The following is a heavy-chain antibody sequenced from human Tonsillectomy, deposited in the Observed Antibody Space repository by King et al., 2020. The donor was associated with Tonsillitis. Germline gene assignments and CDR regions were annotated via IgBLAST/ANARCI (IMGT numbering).Heavy chain of an antibody. CDR2: TYYSGST. Sequence: QLQESGPGLVKPSETLSLTCTVSGGSVSSGSYYWNWIRQPPGKGLEWIAYTYYSGSTNYNPSLKSRVTISVDSSKNQFSLRMSSVTAADTAVYYCARVLEYGDYYTFDIWGQGTMVTVSS. D-gene: IGHD4-17*01. V-gene: IGHV4-61*01. CDR1: GGSVSSGSYY. J-gene: IGHJ3*02. CDR3: ARVLEYGDYYTFDI.